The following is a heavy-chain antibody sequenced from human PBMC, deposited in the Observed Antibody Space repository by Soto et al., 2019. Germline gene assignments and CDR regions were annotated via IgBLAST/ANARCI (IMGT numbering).Heavy chain of an antibody. Sequence: QVPLVQSGAEVRKPGSSVKVSCKASGVTYNTFAVSWVRQAPGQGLEWMGGIIPFLGPAFYAQKFQGRVTITADKSTSTDYLELTSLRSEDTVVYYCVRAAKRDFDSWGQGTLVTVSS. CDR1: GVTYNTFA. CDR2: IIPFLGPA. CDR3: VRAAKRDFDS. J-gene: IGHJ4*02. D-gene: IGHD6-25*01. V-gene: IGHV1-69*06.